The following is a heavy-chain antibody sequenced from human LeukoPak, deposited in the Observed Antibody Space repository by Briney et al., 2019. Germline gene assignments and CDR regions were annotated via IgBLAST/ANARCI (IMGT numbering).Heavy chain of an antibody. CDR1: GFTFSSYG. V-gene: IGHV3-30*02. D-gene: IGHD5-18*01. CDR3: AKVRYTFGLMAFDS. Sequence: PGGSLRLSCAASGFTFSSYGMHWVRQAPGKGLEWVAFIRYDGSNKYYADSVKGRFTISRDNSKNTLYLQMNSLRAEDTAVYYCAKVRYTFGLMAFDSWGQGTLVTVSS. J-gene: IGHJ4*02. CDR2: IRYDGSNK.